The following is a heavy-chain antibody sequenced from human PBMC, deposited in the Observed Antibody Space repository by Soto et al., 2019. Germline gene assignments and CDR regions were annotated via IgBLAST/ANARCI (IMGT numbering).Heavy chain of an antibody. Sequence: GGSLRLSCEASGFIFSSYSMNWVRQAPGKGLEWVSYISSGSTTVYYADSVKGRFTISRDNSKNSLYLEMHSLRDEDTAVYYCARRYISGWYVVPFDYWGQGTLVTV. J-gene: IGHJ4*02. CDR1: GFIFSSYS. CDR3: ARRYISGWYVVPFDY. D-gene: IGHD6-19*01. V-gene: IGHV3-48*02. CDR2: ISSGSTTV.